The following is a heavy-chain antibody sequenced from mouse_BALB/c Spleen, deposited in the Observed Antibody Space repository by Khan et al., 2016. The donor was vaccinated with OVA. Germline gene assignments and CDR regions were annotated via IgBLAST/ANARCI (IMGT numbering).Heavy chain of an antibody. CDR1: GYIFTSYW. Sequence: VELVESGAELVRPGASVKLSCKTSGYIFTSYWIHWVKQRSGQGLEWIARIYPGTDNTYFNEKLKDKATLTADKNSSTAYMHLSSLKSEDSADYFCARGEALYYFDYWGQGTTRTVSS. D-gene: IGHD1-1*01. J-gene: IGHJ2*01. V-gene: IGHV1-76*01. CDR3: ARGEALYYFDY. CDR2: IYPGTDNT.